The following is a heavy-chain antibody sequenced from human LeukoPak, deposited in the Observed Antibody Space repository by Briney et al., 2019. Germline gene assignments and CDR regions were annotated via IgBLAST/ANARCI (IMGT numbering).Heavy chain of an antibody. V-gene: IGHV4-39*07. CDR2: IFYSGST. Sequence: SESLSLTCTVSSGSISTSNYYWGWVRQPPGKALEWIGNIFYSGSTYYSPSLKSRVTISVDTSKNQFSLKLSSVTAADTAVYYCARDLFSYYSGDYFDYWGQGTLVTVSS. J-gene: IGHJ4*02. CDR3: ARDLFSYYSGDYFDY. D-gene: IGHD3-10*01. CDR1: SGSISTSNYY.